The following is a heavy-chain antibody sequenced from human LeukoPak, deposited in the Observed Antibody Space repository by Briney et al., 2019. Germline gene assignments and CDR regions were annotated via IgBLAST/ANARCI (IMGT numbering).Heavy chain of an antibody. CDR2: IYYSGSA. CDR3: AKTYGSNPFDD. CDR1: GDSISSSAYY. Sequence: SETLSLTCTVSGDSISSSAYYCGWVRQPPGMGLEGIGYIYYSGSAYYNPYLKSRVTISVATYKNQFSLKLSSVTAADTAVYYCAKTYGSNPFDDWGQGTLVTVSS. D-gene: IGHD5-24*01. V-gene: IGHV4-39*01. J-gene: IGHJ4*02.